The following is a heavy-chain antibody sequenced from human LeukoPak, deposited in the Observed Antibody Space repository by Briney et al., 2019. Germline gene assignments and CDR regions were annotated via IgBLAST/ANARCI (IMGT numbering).Heavy chain of an antibody. CDR1: GFTFSSYA. D-gene: IGHD2-2*02. CDR2: ISGSGGST. J-gene: IGHJ4*02. Sequence: PGGSLRLSCAASGFTFSSYAMSWVRQAPGKGLEWVSAISGSGGSTYYADSVKGRFTISRDNYKNTLYLQMNSLRAEDTAVYYCAKPRDIVVVPAAISYWGQGTLVTVSS. CDR3: AKPRDIVVVPAAISY. V-gene: IGHV3-23*01.